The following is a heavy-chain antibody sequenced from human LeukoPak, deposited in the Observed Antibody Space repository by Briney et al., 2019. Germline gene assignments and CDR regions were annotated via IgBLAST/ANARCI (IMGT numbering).Heavy chain of an antibody. V-gene: IGHV6-1*01. CDR3: ARDRYSSSVKRYYGMDV. D-gene: IGHD6-13*01. CDR2: TYYRSKWYN. J-gene: IGHJ6*02. Sequence: SQTLSLTCAISGDSVSSNSAAWNWIRQSPSRGLEWLGRTYYRSKWYNDYAVSVKSRITINPDTSKNQFSLQLNSVTPEDTAVYYCARDRYSSSVKRYYGMDVWGQGTTVTVSS. CDR1: GDSVSSNSAA.